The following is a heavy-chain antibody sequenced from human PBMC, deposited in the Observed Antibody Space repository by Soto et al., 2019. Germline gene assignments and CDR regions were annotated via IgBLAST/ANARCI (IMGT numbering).Heavy chain of an antibody. Sequence: EVQLVESGGGLVQPGKSLRLSCAASGFTFDDYAMHWVRQAPGKGLEWVSGISWNSDSVGYADSVKGRFTISRDNAKNYQDLQMNSMRVEDTALVYCAKGRGAYHSASGSCFDPWGQGTLVTVSS. CDR3: AKGRGAYHSASGSCFDP. V-gene: IGHV3-9*01. J-gene: IGHJ5*01. CDR2: ISWNSDSV. D-gene: IGHD3-10*01. CDR1: GFTFDDYA.